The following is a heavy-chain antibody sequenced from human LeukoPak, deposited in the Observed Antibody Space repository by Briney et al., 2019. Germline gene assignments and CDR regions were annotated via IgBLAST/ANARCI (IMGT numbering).Heavy chain of an antibody. CDR2: IYTIGST. CDR3: ARDSGGYNLYFDL. D-gene: IGHD5-24*01. J-gene: IGHJ2*01. V-gene: IGHV4-4*07. CDR1: GGSISSYF. Sequence: PSETLSLTCTVSGGSISSYFWSWIRQPAGKRLEWIGRIYTIGSTNYNPSLKSRVIMSVDTSKNQLSLKLSSVTAADTAVYYCARDSGGYNLYFDLWGRGTLVTVSS.